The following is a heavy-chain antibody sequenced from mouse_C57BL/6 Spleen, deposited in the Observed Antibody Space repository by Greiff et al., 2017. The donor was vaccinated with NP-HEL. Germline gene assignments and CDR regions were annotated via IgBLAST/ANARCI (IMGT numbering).Heavy chain of an antibody. D-gene: IGHD1-1*01. CDR3: ARYGGNYGYLDD. CDR1: GYTFTSYW. V-gene: IGHV1-69*01. CDR2: IDPSDSYT. J-gene: IGHJ1*03. Sequence: QVQLQQPGAELVMPGASVKLSCKASGYTFTSYWMHWVKQRPGQGLEWIGEIDPSDSYTNYNQKFKGKSTLTVDKSSSTAYMQLSSLTSEDSAVYYCARYGGNYGYLDDWGKGTTVTVSS.